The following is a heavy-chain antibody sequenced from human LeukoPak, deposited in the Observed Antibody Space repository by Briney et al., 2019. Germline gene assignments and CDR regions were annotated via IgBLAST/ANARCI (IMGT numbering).Heavy chain of an antibody. CDR1: GGSFSGYY. CDR2: INHRGVT. V-gene: IGHV4-34*01. D-gene: IGHD7-27*01. CDR3: ARLRSRWGLYYGMDV. J-gene: IGHJ6*02. Sequence: PSETLSLTCAVYGGSFSGYYWSWIRQPPGKGLEWVGEINHRGVTNYSPPLKSRVTISMDTSKNQFSLKLNSVTAADTAAYYCARLRSRWGLYYGMDVWGQGTTVTVSS.